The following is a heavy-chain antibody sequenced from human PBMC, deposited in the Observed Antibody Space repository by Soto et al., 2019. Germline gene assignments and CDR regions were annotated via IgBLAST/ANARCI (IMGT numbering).Heavy chain of an antibody. CDR2: IIPILGIA. Sequence: ASVKVSCKASGGTFSSYTISWVRQAPGQGLEWMGRIIPILGIANYAQKFQGRVTITADESTSTAYMELSSLRSEDTAVYYCARFPPPTSHDAFDIWGQGTMVTVSS. J-gene: IGHJ3*02. V-gene: IGHV1-69*02. CDR1: GGTFSSYT. CDR3: ARFPPPTSHDAFDI.